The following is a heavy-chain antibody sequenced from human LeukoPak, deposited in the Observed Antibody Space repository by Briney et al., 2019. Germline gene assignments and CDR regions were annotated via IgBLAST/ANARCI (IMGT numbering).Heavy chain of an antibody. D-gene: IGHD3-22*01. J-gene: IGHJ2*01. CDR1: GGSISSYY. CDR2: IYTSGST. Sequence: PTETLSLTCTVSGGSISSYYWSWIRQPAEKGLEWIGRIYTSGSTNYNPSLKSRVTMSVDTSKNPFSLKLSSVTAADTAVYYCARSVIGRSGYLSLGYFDLWGRGTLVTVSS. CDR3: ARSVIGRSGYLSLGYFDL. V-gene: IGHV4-4*07.